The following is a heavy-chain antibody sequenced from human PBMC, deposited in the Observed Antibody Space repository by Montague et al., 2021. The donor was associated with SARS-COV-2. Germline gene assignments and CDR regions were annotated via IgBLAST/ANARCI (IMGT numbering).Heavy chain of an antibody. D-gene: IGHD2-21*01. J-gene: IGHJ4*02. CDR3: ARGTRVVGITPGFRY. CDR1: RGSFHIFS. CDR2: IDHRGNT. V-gene: IGHV4-34*01. Sequence: SETLSLTCAVYRGSFHIFSWGWIRQSPEKGLEWIGEIDHRGNTNYNPSLKSRVTISVDTSKNQFSLNLTSVIAADTAIYYCARGTRVVGITPGFRYWGQGTQVAVSS.